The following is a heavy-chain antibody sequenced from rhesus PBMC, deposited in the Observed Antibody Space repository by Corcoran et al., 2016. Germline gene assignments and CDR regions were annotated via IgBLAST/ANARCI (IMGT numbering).Heavy chain of an antibody. Sequence: QLQLQESGPGLVKPSETLSLTCAVSGGSIRSNYWSWIRPPPGKGLEWIGRISGSGGSTDYNPSRKSRVTISADTSKNQFFRKLSSVTAADTAVYYCARHYYDSGYYVFGAFDFWGQGVVVTVSS. CDR2: ISGSGGST. D-gene: IGHD3-28*01. J-gene: IGHJ6*01. V-gene: IGHV4-173*01. CDR1: GGSIRSNY. CDR3: ARHYYDSGYYVFGAFDF.